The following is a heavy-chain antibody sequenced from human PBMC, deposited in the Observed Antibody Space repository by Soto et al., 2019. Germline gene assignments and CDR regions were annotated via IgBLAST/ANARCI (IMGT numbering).Heavy chain of an antibody. Sequence: SETLSLTCTVSGGSISSGGYYWSWIRQHPGKGLEWIGYIYYSGSTYYNPSLKSRVTISVDTSKNQFSLKLSSVTAADTAVYYCARDVVDRLDYYGMDVWGQGTTVTVSS. CDR3: ARDVVDRLDYYGMDV. J-gene: IGHJ6*02. V-gene: IGHV4-31*03. CDR2: IYYSGST. D-gene: IGHD2-15*01. CDR1: GGSISSGGYY.